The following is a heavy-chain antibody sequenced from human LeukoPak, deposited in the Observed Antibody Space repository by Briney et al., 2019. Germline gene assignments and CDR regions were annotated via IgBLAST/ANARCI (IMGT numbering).Heavy chain of an antibody. Sequence: GGSLRLSCAASGFTFSNYALSWVRQAPGKGLEWVSCISYSGSTHYTDSVKGRFTISRDNPKNTLYLQMNSLRAEDTAVYYCAKSPGGSGIAYGLDVWGQGTTATVSS. CDR2: ISYSGST. J-gene: IGHJ6*02. CDR1: GFTFSNYA. D-gene: IGHD6-13*01. V-gene: IGHV3-23*01. CDR3: AKSPGGSGIAYGLDV.